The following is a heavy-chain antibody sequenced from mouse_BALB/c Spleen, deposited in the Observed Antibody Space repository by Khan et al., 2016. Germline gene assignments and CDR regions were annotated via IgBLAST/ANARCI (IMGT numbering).Heavy chain of an antibody. CDR2: IWGDGST. D-gene: IGHD2-4*01. V-gene: IGHV2-6-7*01. CDR3: ARDEYDVGFGY. J-gene: IGHJ2*01. CDR1: GFSLTGYG. Sequence: QVQLKESGPGLVAPSQSLSITCTVSGFSLTGYGVNWVRQPPGKGLEWPGMIWGDGSTDYNSALKSRLSISKDNSKSQVFLKMNSLQTDDTARYXCARDEYDVGFGYWGQGTTLTVSS.